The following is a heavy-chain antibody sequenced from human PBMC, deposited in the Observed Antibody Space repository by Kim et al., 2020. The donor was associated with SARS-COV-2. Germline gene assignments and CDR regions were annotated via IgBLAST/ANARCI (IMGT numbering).Heavy chain of an antibody. J-gene: IGHJ4*02. V-gene: IGHV4-39*01. CDR3: AAVADSYGGYFDY. CDR1: GGFISRSTHY. Sequence: SETLSLTCTVSGGFISRSTHYWGWIRQPPGTGLEWIGSIYYSGNTYYNPSLKSRVTISVDTSKNQFSLKLSSMTAADTAVYYCAAVADSYGGYFDYWGQGTLVTVSS. CDR2: IYYSGNT. D-gene: IGHD6-19*01.